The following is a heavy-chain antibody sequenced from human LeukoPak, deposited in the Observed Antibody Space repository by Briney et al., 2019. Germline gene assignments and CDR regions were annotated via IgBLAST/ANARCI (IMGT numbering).Heavy chain of an antibody. CDR3: ASAMVVASIDAFDI. V-gene: IGHV1-2*06. Sequence: GASVKVSCKASGYTFTGYYMHWVRQAPGQGLEWMGRINPNSGGTNYAQKFQGRVTMTRDTSISTAYMELSRLRSDDTAVYYCASAMVVASIDAFDIWGHGTMVTVSS. D-gene: IGHD2-15*01. CDR2: INPNSGGT. CDR1: GYTFTGYY. J-gene: IGHJ3*02.